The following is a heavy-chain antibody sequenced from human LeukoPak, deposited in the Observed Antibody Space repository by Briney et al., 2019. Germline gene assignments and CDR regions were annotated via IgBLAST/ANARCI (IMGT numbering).Heavy chain of an antibody. CDR2: ITGSGDTT. V-gene: IGHV3-23*01. CDR3: AKDYSNIPAPANPLFDY. D-gene: IGHD6-13*01. CDR1: GLTFSSYA. Sequence: GGSLRLSCAASGLTFSSYAMSWVRQAPGKGLEWVSGITGSGDTTFYADSVKGRFTISRDNSDNTLYLQMNSLRAEDTALYYCAKDYSNIPAPANPLFDYWGQGTLVTVSS. J-gene: IGHJ4*02.